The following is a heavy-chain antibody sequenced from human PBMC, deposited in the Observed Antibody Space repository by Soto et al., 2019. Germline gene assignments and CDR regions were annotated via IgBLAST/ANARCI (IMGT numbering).Heavy chain of an antibody. V-gene: IGHV4-31*03. CDR3: ARAPGSHYTDV. D-gene: IGHD2-2*02. CDR1: GGSISSGGYY. CDR2: IYYSGST. Sequence: SETLSLTCTVSGGSISSGGYYWRWIRQHPGKGLEWIGYIYYSGSTYYNPSLKSRVTISVDTSKNQFSLKLSSVTAADTAVYYCARAPGSHYTDVWGQGTTVTVSS. J-gene: IGHJ6*02.